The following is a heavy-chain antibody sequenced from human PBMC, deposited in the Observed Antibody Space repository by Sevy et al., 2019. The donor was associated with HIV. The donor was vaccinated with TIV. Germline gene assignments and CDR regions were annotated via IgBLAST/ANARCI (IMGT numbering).Heavy chain of an antibody. CDR3: ARLDSYSIGWSPRYYFDY. D-gene: IGHD6-19*01. Sequence: GESLKISCKGSAYTFTTHWIGWVRQMPGKGLEWMGIMSPGDSDPRYSPFFQGQFTMSVDKSVSTAYLQWHSLETSDTAIYYCARLDSYSIGWSPRYYFDYWGQGTLVTVSS. CDR1: AYTFTTHW. V-gene: IGHV5-51*01. J-gene: IGHJ4*02. CDR2: MSPGDSDP.